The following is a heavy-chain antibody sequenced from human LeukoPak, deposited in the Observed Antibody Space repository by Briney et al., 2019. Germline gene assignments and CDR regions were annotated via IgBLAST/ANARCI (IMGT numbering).Heavy chain of an antibody. CDR3: ARGSTLYYDGSGSYFDY. J-gene: IGHJ4*02. V-gene: IGHV4-34*01. Sequence: SETLSLTCAVCGGSFSGYYWSWIRQPPGKGLEWIGEINHSGSTNYNPSLKSRVTISVDTSKNQFSLKLSSVTAADTAVYYCARGSTLYYDGSGSYFDYWGQGTLVTVSS. D-gene: IGHD3-10*01. CDR2: INHSGST. CDR1: GGSFSGYY.